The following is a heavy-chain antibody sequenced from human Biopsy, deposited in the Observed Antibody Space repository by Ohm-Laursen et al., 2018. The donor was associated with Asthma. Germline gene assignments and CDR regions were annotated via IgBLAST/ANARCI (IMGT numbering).Heavy chain of an antibody. J-gene: IGHJ4*02. Sequence: SLRLSCAASGFTFRTYSMNWVRQAPGKGLEWVSYISSSSSTIYYADSVKGRFTISRDNAKNSLYLQMNSLRDGDTAVYYCARFKRGYSYGYAGVFDYWGQGTLVTVSS. CDR3: ARFKRGYSYGYAGVFDY. D-gene: IGHD5-18*01. CDR1: GFTFRTYS. V-gene: IGHV3-48*02. CDR2: ISSSSSTI.